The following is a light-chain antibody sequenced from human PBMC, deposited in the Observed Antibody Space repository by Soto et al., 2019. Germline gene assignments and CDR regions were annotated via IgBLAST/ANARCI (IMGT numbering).Light chain of an antibody. CDR3: CSYVGARTYV. J-gene: IGLJ1*01. V-gene: IGLV2-23*01. Sequence: QSALTQPASVSGSPGQSITISCTGSVSDVGDFGPVSWYQQHPCQVSKLIIYEGNRRPSGVSSRVSAAKSRNTASLTSSGLQAEDDAAYYCCSYVGARTYVVGTGTTVKVL. CDR2: EGN. CDR1: VSDVGDFGP.